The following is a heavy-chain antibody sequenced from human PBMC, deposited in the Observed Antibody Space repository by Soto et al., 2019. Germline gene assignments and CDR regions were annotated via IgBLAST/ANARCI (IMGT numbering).Heavy chain of an antibody. CDR2: IYYSGST. CDR1: GGSISSGSYY. Sequence: QVQLQESGPGLVKPSQTLSLTCTVSGGSISSGSYYWSWIRQPPGKGLGWIGYIYYSGSTYYNPSRQMLVTISVDPSRIPFPLKRSYVATAATAVYYGARQGRGGDLPFDYWGQGTLVTVSS. D-gene: IGHD3-10*01. J-gene: IGHJ4*02. V-gene: IGHV4-30-4*01. CDR3: ARQGRGGDLPFDY.